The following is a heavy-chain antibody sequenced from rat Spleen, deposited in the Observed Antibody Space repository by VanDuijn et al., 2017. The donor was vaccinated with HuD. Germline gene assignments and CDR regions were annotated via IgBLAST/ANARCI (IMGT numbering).Heavy chain of an antibody. CDR2: LSYDGGGT. J-gene: IGHJ3*01. Sequence: EVQVVESGGGFVQPGGSLKLSCVASGFTFYNYDMAWIRQTPTKGLEWVASLSYDGGGTYYRDSVKGRFTISRDNAKSSLYLQMDSLRSEDTATYYCARGRDWFAYWGQGTLVTVSS. V-gene: IGHV5-20*01. CDR1: GFTFYNYD. CDR3: ARGRDWFAY.